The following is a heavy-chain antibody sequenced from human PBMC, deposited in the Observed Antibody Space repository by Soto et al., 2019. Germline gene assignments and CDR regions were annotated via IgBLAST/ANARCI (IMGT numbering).Heavy chain of an antibody. CDR3: ARDRGVAPPVAGNTHYYYYMDV. Sequence: ASVKVSCKASGYSFTNYGITWVRQAPGQGFEWMGWISAYNGNTKYAQKLQGRVTMTTDASTSTAYLELRSLTSDDTAVYYCARDRGVAPPVAGNTHYYYYMDVWGKGTTVTVSS. CDR1: GYSFTNYG. CDR2: ISAYNGNT. V-gene: IGHV1-18*01. J-gene: IGHJ6*03. D-gene: IGHD6-19*01.